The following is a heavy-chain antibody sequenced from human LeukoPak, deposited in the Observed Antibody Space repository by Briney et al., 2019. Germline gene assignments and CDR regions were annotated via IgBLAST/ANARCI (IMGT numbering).Heavy chain of an antibody. J-gene: IGHJ3*02. CDR3: ATEGIPTMTDPHPVAFDI. D-gene: IGHD3-22*01. Sequence: SVKVSCKASGGTFSSYAISWLRQAPVQVLEWMGGIIPLFGTANYAQKFQGRVTITADESTRTAYMELSSLRSEDTAVYYCATEGIPTMTDPHPVAFDIWGQGTMVTVSS. CDR1: GGTFSSYA. V-gene: IGHV1-69*13. CDR2: IIPLFGTA.